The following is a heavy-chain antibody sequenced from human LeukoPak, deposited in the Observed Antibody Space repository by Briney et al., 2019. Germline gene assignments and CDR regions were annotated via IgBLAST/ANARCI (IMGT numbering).Heavy chain of an antibody. V-gene: IGHV3-21*01. D-gene: IGHD5-18*01. CDR3: ASSLVAGYYYYNYYYMDV. Sequence: GGSLRLSCAASGFTVSSYSMNWVRQAPGKGLEWVSSISSSSSYIYYADSVEGRFTISRDNAKNSLYLQMNSLRAEDTAVYYCASSLVAGYYYYNYYYMDVWGKGTTVTVSS. J-gene: IGHJ6*03. CDR1: GFTVSSYS. CDR2: ISSSSSYI.